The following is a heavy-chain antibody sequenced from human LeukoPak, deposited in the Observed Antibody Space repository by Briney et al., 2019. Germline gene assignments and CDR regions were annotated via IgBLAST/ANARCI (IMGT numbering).Heavy chain of an antibody. CDR3: ARSADYGDYDFYYYMDV. J-gene: IGHJ6*03. CDR1: GFTFSSYA. CDR2: ISYDGSNK. D-gene: IGHD4-17*01. Sequence: GGSLRLSCAASGFTFSSYAMHWVRQAPGKGLEWVAVISYDGSNKYYADSVKGRFTISRDNSKNTLYLQMNSLRAEDTAVYYCARSADYGDYDFYYYMDVWGKGTTVTVSS. V-gene: IGHV3-30-3*01.